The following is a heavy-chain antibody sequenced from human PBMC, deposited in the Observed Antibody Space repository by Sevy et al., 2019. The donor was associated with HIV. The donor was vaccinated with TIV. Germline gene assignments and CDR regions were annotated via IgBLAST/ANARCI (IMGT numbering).Heavy chain of an antibody. Sequence: SETLSLTCTVSGGSISSGGYYWSWIRQHPGKGLEWIGYIYYSGSTYYNPSLKSRVTISVDTSKNQFSLRLSSVTAADTAVYYCAGEIDYGATGYFDYWGQGTLVTVSS. CDR2: IYYSGST. CDR1: GGSISSGGYY. J-gene: IGHJ4*02. D-gene: IGHD4-17*01. V-gene: IGHV4-31*03. CDR3: AGEIDYGATGYFDY.